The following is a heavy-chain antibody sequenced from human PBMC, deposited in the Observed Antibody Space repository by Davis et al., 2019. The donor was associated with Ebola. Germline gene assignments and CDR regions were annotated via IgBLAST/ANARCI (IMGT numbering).Heavy chain of an antibody. D-gene: IGHD1-14*01. CDR3: ASRTTPQKYYNYYGMDV. CDR1: GGSISSSSYY. J-gene: IGHJ6*02. V-gene: IGHV4-39*01. CDR2: IYYSGST. Sequence: SETLSLTCTVSGGSISSSSYYWGWIRQPPGKGLEWIGSIYYSGSTYYNPSLNSRVTISVDTSKNQFSLKLSSVTAADTAVYYCASRTTPQKYYNYYGMDVWSQGTTVTVSS.